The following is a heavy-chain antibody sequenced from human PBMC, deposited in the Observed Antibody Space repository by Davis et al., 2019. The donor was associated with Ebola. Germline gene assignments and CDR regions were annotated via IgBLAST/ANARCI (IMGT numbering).Heavy chain of an antibody. D-gene: IGHD6-19*01. CDR3: ARPTGYSSGRFDY. CDR1: GYSFNDYW. V-gene: IGHV5-51*01. CDR2: IYIGDSDT. J-gene: IGHJ4*02. Sequence: GESLKISCQGSGYSFNDYWIGWVRQMPGKGLEWMGIIYIGDSDTRYSPSFQGQVTISADKSISTAYLQWSSLKASDTAMYYCARPTGYSSGRFDYWGQGTLVTVSS.